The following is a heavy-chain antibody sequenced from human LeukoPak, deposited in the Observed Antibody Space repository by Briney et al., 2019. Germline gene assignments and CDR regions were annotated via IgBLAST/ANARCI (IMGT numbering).Heavy chain of an antibody. CDR1: GFTFSRYW. D-gene: IGHD2-8*01. Sequence: GGSLRLSCAASGFTFSRYWMSWVRQAPGKGLEWVANIKEDGGEKFHVDSVKGRFTISRDNAEKSLYLQMNSLRAEDTAVYFCARVLGCTSGVCHDAFDIWGQGTVVTVSS. J-gene: IGHJ3*02. V-gene: IGHV3-7*01. CDR2: IKEDGGEK. CDR3: ARVLGCTSGVCHDAFDI.